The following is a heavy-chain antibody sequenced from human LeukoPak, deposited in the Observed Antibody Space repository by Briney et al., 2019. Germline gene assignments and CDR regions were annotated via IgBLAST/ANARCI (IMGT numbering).Heavy chain of an antibody. CDR2: IKQDGSEK. D-gene: IGHD2-2*01. Sequence: GGSLRLSCAASGFTFSNYWMSWVRQAPGKGLEWVANIKQDGSEKYYVDSVKGRFTISRDNAKNSLYLQMNSLRAEDTAVYYCAREGSVVPAAHDAFDIWGQGTMVTVSS. J-gene: IGHJ3*02. CDR1: GFTFSNYW. V-gene: IGHV3-7*01. CDR3: AREGSVVPAAHDAFDI.